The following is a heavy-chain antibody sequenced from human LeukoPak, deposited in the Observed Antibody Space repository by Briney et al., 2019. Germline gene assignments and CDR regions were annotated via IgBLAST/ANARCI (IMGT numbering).Heavy chain of an antibody. D-gene: IGHD3-9*01. V-gene: IGHV3-48*01. J-gene: IGHJ4*02. CDR1: GFNIRDYA. Sequence: PGGSLRLACAASGFNIRDYALDWVRQAPGKGLEWLAFIDYSAKVIYYADSVKGRFAISRDDAKNSLYLQMNSLRAEDTAVYYCGRDLPTGYAIDSWGQGALVTVSS. CDR2: IDYSAKVI. CDR3: GRDLPTGYAIDS.